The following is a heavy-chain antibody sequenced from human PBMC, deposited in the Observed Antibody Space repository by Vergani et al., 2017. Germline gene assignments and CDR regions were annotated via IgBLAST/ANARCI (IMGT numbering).Heavy chain of an antibody. CDR1: GGTFSSYA. CDR3: SGIIVAGTGAKRPDY. CDR2: IILIFGTA. V-gene: IGHV1-69*01. D-gene: IGHD6-19*01. Sequence: QVQLVQSGAEVKKPGSSVKVSCKASGGTFSSYAISWVRQAPGQGLEWMGGIILIFGTANYAQKFQGRVTITADEATSTADMELSSLGSEDTAVYYWSGIIVAGTGAKRPDYWGQGTLVTVSS. J-gene: IGHJ4*02.